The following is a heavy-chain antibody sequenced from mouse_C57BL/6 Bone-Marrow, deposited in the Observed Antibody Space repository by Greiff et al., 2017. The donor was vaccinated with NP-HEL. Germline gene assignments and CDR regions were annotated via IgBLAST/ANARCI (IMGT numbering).Heavy chain of an antibody. CDR3: ARTFYDYDWYFDV. Sequence: EVPLQQSGPELVKPGASVKIPCKASGYTFTDYNMDWVKQSHGKSLEWIGDINPNNGGTIYNQKFKGKATLTVDKSSSTAYMELRSLTSEDTAVYYCARTFYDYDWYFDVWGTGTTVTVSS. V-gene: IGHV1-18*01. CDR2: INPNNGGT. D-gene: IGHD2-4*01. CDR1: GYTFTDYN. J-gene: IGHJ1*03.